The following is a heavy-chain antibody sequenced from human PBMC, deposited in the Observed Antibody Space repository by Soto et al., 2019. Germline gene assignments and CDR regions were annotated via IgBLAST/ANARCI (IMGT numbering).Heavy chain of an antibody. CDR1: GFNFSASA. CDR3: TGYDTFDS. J-gene: IGHJ4*02. Sequence: EVHLEESGGGLVQPGGSLKLSCAASGFNFSASAMHWVSQPSGKGLEWVGRSRSKAHGYTTGYAASVKGRFTISRDDSKNTAFLQLNSLRTEDTAVYYCTGYDTFDSWGQGALVTVSS. V-gene: IGHV3-73*02. CDR2: SRSKAHGYTT. D-gene: IGHD3-9*01.